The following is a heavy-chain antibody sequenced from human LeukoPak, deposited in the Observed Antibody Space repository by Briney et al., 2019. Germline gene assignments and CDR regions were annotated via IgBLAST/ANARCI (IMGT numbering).Heavy chain of an antibody. Sequence: KPSETLSLTCTVSGGSISSYYWSWIRQPPGKGLEWIGYIYYSGSTNYNPSLKSRVTISVDTSKNQFSLKLSSVTAADTAVYYCASSDSSSWHRPFDYWGQGTLVTVSS. J-gene: IGHJ4*02. CDR1: GGSISSYY. D-gene: IGHD6-13*01. CDR2: IYYSGST. V-gene: IGHV4-59*01. CDR3: ASSDSSSWHRPFDY.